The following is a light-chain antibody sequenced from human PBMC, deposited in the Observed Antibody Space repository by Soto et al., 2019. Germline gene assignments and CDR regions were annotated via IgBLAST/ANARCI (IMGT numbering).Light chain of an antibody. J-gene: IGKJ1*01. CDR1: QAIRTA. Sequence: AIQLTQSPSSLSASVRDRVTITCRASQAIRTALGWYQQKPGQVPKLLIYAASTLQSGVPSRFRGSGSGTDFTLTISSLQPEDFATYYCLLDFGYFWAFGQGTKVDIK. CDR3: LLDFGYFWA. CDR2: AAS. V-gene: IGKV1-6*01.